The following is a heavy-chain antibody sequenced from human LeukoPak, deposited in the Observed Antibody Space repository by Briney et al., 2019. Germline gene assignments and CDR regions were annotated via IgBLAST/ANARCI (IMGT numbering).Heavy chain of an antibody. Sequence: GGSLRLSCAASGFTFSSFAMSWVRQAPGKGLEWVSVIYSGGSTYYADSVKGRFTISRHNSKNTLYLQMNSLRAEDTAVYYCARDFSSDYDSWGQGTLVTVSS. J-gene: IGHJ5*02. D-gene: IGHD5-12*01. V-gene: IGHV3-53*04. CDR1: GFTFSSFA. CDR2: IYSGGST. CDR3: ARDFSSDYDS.